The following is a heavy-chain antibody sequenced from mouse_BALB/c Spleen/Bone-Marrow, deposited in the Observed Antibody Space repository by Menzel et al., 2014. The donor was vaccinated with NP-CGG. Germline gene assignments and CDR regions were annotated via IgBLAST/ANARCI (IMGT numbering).Heavy chain of an antibody. J-gene: IGHJ4*01. CDR1: GYAFTNYL. Sequence: QVQLKESGAELVRPGTSVKVSCKASGYAFTNYLIEWVKQRPGQGLEWIGVINPGSGGTNYNEKFKGKATLTADKSSSTAYMQLSSLTSDDSAVYFCARRDYAMDYCGQGTSVTVSS. V-gene: IGHV1-54*01. CDR3: ARRDYAMDY. CDR2: INPGSGGT.